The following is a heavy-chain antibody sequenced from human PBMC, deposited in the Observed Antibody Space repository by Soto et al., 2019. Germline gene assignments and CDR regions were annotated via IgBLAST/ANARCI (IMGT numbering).Heavy chain of an antibody. V-gene: IGHV4-34*01. CDR1: GGSFRGYY. J-gene: IGHJ4*02. Sequence: SETLSLTCAFYGGSFRGYYWSWIRQPPGKGLEWIGEINHTGSTSYNPSLKSRVTMSVDRSKNQFSINLSSVTAVDTAVYYCAREVSLSIDYWSQGTLVTVSS. CDR2: INHTGST. CDR3: AREVSLSIDY. D-gene: IGHD2-2*02.